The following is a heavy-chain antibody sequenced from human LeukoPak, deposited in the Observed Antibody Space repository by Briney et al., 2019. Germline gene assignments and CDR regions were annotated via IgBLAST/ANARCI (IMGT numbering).Heavy chain of an antibody. V-gene: IGHV4-39*07. J-gene: IGHJ6*03. CDR1: GDSISSRSYY. CDR3: ARLIVGSTLGYFYYYMDV. Sequence: PSETLSLTCTVSGDSISSRSYYWGWIRQPPGVGLEWIGTIYYSGSTYYNPSLKSRLTISVDTSKNQFSLKLSSVTAADTALYYCARLIVGSTLGYFYYYMDVWGKGTTVTVSS. D-gene: IGHD1-26*01. CDR2: IYYSGST.